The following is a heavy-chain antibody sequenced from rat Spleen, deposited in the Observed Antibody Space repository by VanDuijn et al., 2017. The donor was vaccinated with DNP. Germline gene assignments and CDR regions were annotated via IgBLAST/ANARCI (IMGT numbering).Heavy chain of an antibody. CDR1: GFTFSYYW. D-gene: IGHD1-9*01. CDR3: TTYYGFNSYYFDS. Sequence: EVQLVESGGDLVQPGRSLKLSCVASGFTFSYYWMAWTRQVPGRGLEWIASITSGSGTTYYPDSVKGRFTLSRDNAKSTLYLHMDSLRSEDTATYYCTTYYGFNSYYFDSWGQGVMVTVSP. V-gene: IGHV5-31*01. CDR2: ITSGSGTT. J-gene: IGHJ2*01.